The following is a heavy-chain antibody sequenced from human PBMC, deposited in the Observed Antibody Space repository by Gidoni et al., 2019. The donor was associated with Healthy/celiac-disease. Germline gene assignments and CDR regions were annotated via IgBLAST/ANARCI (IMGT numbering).Heavy chain of an antibody. V-gene: IGHV3-23*01. CDR3: AKDRGGRNYYFDY. Sequence: EVQLLASGGGLVQPGGSLRLSCAASGFTFSSYAMSWVRQAPGKGLGWVSAISGSGGSTYYADSVKGRFTISRDNSKNTLYLQMNSLRAEDTAVYYCAKDRGGRNYYFDYWGQGTLVTVSS. CDR2: ISGSGGST. CDR1: GFTFSSYA. J-gene: IGHJ4*02. D-gene: IGHD1-1*01.